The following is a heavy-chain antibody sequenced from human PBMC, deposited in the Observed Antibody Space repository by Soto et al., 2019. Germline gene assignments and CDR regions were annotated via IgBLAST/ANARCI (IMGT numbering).Heavy chain of an antibody. J-gene: IGHJ6*03. CDR1: GGSISSYY. D-gene: IGHD2-2*01. Sequence: SETLSLTCTVSGGSISSYYWSWIRQPPGKGLEWIGYIYYSGSTNYNPSLKSRVTISVDTSKNQFSLKLSSVTAADTAVYYCARSCSSTRCYHYYYMDVWGKGTTVTVSS. CDR2: IYYSGST. CDR3: ARSCSSTRCYHYYYMDV. V-gene: IGHV4-59*08.